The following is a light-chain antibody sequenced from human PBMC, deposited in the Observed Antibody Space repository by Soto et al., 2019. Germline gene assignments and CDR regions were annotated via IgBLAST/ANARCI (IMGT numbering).Light chain of an antibody. J-gene: IGLJ2*01. CDR1: SSDIGGYNY. CDR3: SSYTDSSTYVV. V-gene: IGLV2-14*01. CDR2: DVS. Sequence: QSALTQPASVSGSPGQSITISCTGTSSDIGGYNYVSWYQQHPGRAPKLMIYDVSNRPSGVCDRFSGSKSGNTASLTISGLQAEDEADYYCSSYTDSSTYVVFGGGTKLTVL.